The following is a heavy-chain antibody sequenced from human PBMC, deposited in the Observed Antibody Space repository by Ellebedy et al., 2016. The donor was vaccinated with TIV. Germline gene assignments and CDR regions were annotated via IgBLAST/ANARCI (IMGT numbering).Heavy chain of an antibody. D-gene: IGHD2-15*01. CDR3: SRLALRGGVAYNWFEP. CDR2: INEDGTEK. V-gene: IGHV3-7*03. Sequence: GESLKISCAVSGFTFSSYWMTWIRQAPGKGLEWVANINEDGTEKKYVDSVNGRFTISRDNAENSLYLQMNSLRVEDTAVYYCSRLALRGGVAYNWFEPWGQGTLVTVSS. J-gene: IGHJ5*02. CDR1: GFTFSSYW.